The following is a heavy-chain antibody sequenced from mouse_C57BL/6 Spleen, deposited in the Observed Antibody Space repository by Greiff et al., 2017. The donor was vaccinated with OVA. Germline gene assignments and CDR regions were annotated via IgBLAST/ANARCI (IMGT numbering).Heavy chain of an antibody. CDR2: IRLKSDNYAT. Sequence: EVKLVESGGGLVQPGGSMKLSCVASGFTFSNYWMNWVRQSPEKGLEWVAQIRLKSDNYATHYAESVKGRFTISRDDSKSSVYLQMNNLRAEDTGIYYCTVTGPFDYWGQGTTLTVSS. J-gene: IGHJ2*01. D-gene: IGHD4-1*01. CDR3: TVTGPFDY. CDR1: GFTFSNYW. V-gene: IGHV6-3*01.